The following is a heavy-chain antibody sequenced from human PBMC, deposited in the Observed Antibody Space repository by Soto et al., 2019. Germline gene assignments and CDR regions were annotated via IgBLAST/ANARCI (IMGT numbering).Heavy chain of an antibody. V-gene: IGHV5-51*01. CDR3: ARYPTLTDYFFHGMDV. D-gene: IGHD4-17*01. CDR2: IYPGDSDT. J-gene: IGHJ6*02. CDR1: GYTFTNYW. Sequence: HGESLKISCKGSGYTFTNYWIVWVRQIPGKGLEWMGIIYPGDSDTRYSPSFQGQVTISADRSISTAYLQWSSLKASDTGMYYCARYPTLTDYFFHGMDVWGQGTTVTSP.